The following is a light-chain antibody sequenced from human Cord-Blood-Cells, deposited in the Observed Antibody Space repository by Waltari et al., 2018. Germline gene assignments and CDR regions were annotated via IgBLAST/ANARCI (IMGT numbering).Light chain of an antibody. J-gene: IGLJ3*02. CDR1: SSDAGSYNL. V-gene: IGLV2-23*01. Sequence: QSALTQPASVSGSPGQSITTSCTGTSSDAGSYNLVPWYQQHPGKAPKLMIYEGSKRPSGVSTRFSGSKSGNTASLTISGLQAEDEADYYCCSYAGSSTWVFGGGTKLTVL. CDR3: CSYAGSSTWV. CDR2: EGS.